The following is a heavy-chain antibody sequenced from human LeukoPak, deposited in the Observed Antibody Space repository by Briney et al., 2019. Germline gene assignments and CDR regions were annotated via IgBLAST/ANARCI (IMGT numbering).Heavy chain of an antibody. CDR1: GGSISSSSYY. V-gene: IGHV4-39*02. CDR3: AREEGQQWLVNY. J-gene: IGHJ4*02. Sequence: PSETLSLTCTVCGGSISSSSYYWGWIRQPPGKGLEWIGSIYYSGSTYYNPSLKSRVTISVDTSKNQFSLKLSSVTAADTAVYYCAREEGQQWLVNYWGQGTLVTVSS. CDR2: IYYSGST. D-gene: IGHD6-19*01.